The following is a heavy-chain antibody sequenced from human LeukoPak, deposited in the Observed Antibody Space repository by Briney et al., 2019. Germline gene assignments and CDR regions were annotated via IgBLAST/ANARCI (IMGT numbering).Heavy chain of an antibody. Sequence: SKTLSLTCSVSGYSISSGYYWGWIRQPPGKGLEWIGSVFHSGITYYKPSLKSRVTISVDTSKNQFSLKLSSVTAADTAVYYCARRRTYYYDSSGYYVRSYAFDIWGQGTMVTVSS. J-gene: IGHJ3*02. CDR3: ARRRTYYYDSSGYYVRSYAFDI. CDR2: VFHSGIT. V-gene: IGHV4-38-2*02. D-gene: IGHD3-22*01. CDR1: GYSISSGYY.